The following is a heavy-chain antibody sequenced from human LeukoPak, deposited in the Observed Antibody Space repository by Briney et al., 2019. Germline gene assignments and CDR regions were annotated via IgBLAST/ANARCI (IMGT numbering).Heavy chain of an antibody. CDR1: GYTFTAFY. CDR3: ARAHLIAAAGYNWFDP. J-gene: IGHJ5*02. Sequence: ASVKVSCKASGYTFTAFYMHWVRQAPGQGLEWMGWINPNSGATNYAQKFQGRVTMTRDTSISTAYMELSRLRSDDTAVYYCARAHLIAAAGYNWFDPWGQGTLVTVSS. D-gene: IGHD6-13*01. V-gene: IGHV1-2*02. CDR2: INPNSGAT.